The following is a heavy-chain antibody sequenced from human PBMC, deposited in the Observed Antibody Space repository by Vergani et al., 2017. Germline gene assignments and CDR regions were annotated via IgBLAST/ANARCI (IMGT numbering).Heavy chain of an antibody. Sequence: QVQLQESGPGLVKPSQTLSLTCTVSGGSISSGSYYWSWIRQPAGKGLEWIGRIYTSGSTNYNPPLKSRVTISVDTSKNQFSLKLSSVTAADTAVYYCARERVYGSRSYYGSHLDYWGQGTLVTVSS. J-gene: IGHJ4*02. CDR1: GGSISSGSYY. V-gene: IGHV4-61*02. D-gene: IGHD3-10*01. CDR2: IYTSGST. CDR3: ARERVYGSRSYYGSHLDY.